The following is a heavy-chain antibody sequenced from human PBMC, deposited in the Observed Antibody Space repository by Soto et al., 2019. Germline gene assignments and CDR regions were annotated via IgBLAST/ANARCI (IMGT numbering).Heavy chain of an antibody. CDR3: AILSPGIAAAGTGYYYYMDV. CDR2: IYYSGST. J-gene: IGHJ6*03. D-gene: IGHD6-13*01. Sequence: SETLSLTCTVSGGSISSSSYYWGWIRQPPGKGLEWIGSIYYSGSTYYNPSLKSRVTISVDTSKNQFSLKLSSVTAADTAVYYCAILSPGIAAAGTGYYYYMDVWGKGTTVTVSS. CDR1: GGSISSSSYY. V-gene: IGHV4-39*01.